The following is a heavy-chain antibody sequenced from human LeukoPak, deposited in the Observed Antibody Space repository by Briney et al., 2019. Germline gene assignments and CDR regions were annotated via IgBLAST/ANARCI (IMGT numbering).Heavy chain of an antibody. Sequence: SVKVSCKASGGTFSSYAISWVRQAPGQGLEWMGRIIPILGIANYAQKFQGRVTITADKSTSTAYMELSSLRSEDTAVYYCARSPAKNYDSSGYYWNYWGQGTLVTVSS. CDR2: IIPILGIA. CDR1: GGTFSSYA. V-gene: IGHV1-69*04. D-gene: IGHD3-22*01. J-gene: IGHJ4*02. CDR3: ARSPAKNYDSSGYYWNY.